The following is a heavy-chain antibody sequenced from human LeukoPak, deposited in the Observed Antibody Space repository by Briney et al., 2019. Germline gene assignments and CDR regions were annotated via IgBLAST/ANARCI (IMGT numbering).Heavy chain of an antibody. CDR1: GCTFRTSW. D-gene: IGHD3-10*01. CDR2: INEDGIET. J-gene: IGHJ4*02. Sequence: GGSLRLSCEASGCTFRTSWMSWVRQAPGKGLEWVADINEDGIETYYVHSLRGRFTISRDNANNSLFLQMYSLRAEDTAVYYCARQARVTHFYGGFGSHFDFWGQGILVTVSS. CDR3: ARQARVTHFYGGFGSHFDF. V-gene: IGHV3-7*01.